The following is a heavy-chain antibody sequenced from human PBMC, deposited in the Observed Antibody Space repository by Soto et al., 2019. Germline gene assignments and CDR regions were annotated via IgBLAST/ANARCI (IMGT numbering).Heavy chain of an antibody. Sequence: LRLSWAASGFTFSSYGMHWVRQAPGKGLEWVAVISYDGSNKYYADSVKGRFTISRDNSKNTLYLQMNSLRAEDTAVYYCAKVGSSGYGMDVWGQGTTVTVS. CDR2: ISYDGSNK. V-gene: IGHV3-30*18. CDR1: GFTFSSYG. J-gene: IGHJ6*02. CDR3: AKVGSSGYGMDV. D-gene: IGHD6-19*01.